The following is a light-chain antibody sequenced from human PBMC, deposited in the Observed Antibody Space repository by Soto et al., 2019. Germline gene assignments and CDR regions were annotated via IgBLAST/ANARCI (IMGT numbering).Light chain of an antibody. CDR2: GVS. CDR1: QSVSSN. V-gene: IGKV3-20*01. J-gene: IGKJ1*01. Sequence: EIVMTQSPATLSVSPGERATLSCRASQSVSSNLAWYQQKPGQAPRLLIYGVSTRATGIPDRFSGSGSGTDFTLTISRLEPEDFAVYHCQQYVGSSRTFGQGTKVDI. CDR3: QQYVGSSRT.